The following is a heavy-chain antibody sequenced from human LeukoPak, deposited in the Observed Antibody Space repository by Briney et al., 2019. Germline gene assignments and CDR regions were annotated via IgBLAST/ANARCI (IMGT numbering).Heavy chain of an antibody. CDR1: GGSISSSSYY. D-gene: IGHD4-17*01. V-gene: IGHV4-30-2*01. CDR2: IYHSGST. Sequence: PSETLSLTCTVSGGSISSSSYYWGWIRQPPGKGLEWIGYIYHSGSTYYNPSLKSRVTILVDRSKNQFSLKLSSVTAADTAVYYCARVGDGGDQFYWYFDLWGRGTLVTVSS. J-gene: IGHJ2*01. CDR3: ARVGDGGDQFYWYFDL.